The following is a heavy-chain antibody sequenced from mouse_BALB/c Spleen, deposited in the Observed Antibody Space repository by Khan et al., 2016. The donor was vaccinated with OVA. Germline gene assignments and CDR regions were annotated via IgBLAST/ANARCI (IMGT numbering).Heavy chain of an antibody. D-gene: IGHD2-4*01. CDR1: GYTFTAYD. J-gene: IGHJ4*01. CDR3: AREGLRGVAMDY. CDR2: IYPGDDST. V-gene: IGHV1S56*01. Sequence: QVQLQQSGPELVKPGASVKISCKASGYTFTAYDINWVRQRPGQGLEWIGWIYPGDDSTEYNENFRGKATLTAEKSSNTAYMQLSSLTSEKSAVYFCAREGLRGVAMDYWGQGTSVSVSS.